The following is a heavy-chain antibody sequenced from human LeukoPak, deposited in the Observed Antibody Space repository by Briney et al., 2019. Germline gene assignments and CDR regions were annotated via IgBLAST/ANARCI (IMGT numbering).Heavy chain of an antibody. CDR3: ATGHSSGWFDY. Sequence: SETLFLTCTVSRGSVSSAYWSWIRQPPGKRLEWIGYMYNSGITNYNPSLKSRVTMSLDMSKNQFSLDLTSVSEADTAVYYCATGHSSGWFDYWGQGSLVIVSS. CDR1: RGSVSSAY. D-gene: IGHD6-19*01. V-gene: IGHV4-59*02. J-gene: IGHJ4*02. CDR2: MYNSGIT.